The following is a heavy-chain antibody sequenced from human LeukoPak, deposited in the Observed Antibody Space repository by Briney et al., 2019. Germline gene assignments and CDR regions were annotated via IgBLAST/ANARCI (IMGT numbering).Heavy chain of an antibody. D-gene: IGHD1-26*01. CDR1: GFTFSNAW. CDR2: IKSKTDGGTT. J-gene: IGHJ4*02. CDR3: TTDLKVVSYDSRDLFDY. Sequence: GGSLRLSCAASGFTFSNAWMSWVRQAPGKGLEWVGRIKSKTDGGTTDYAAPVKGRFTISRDDSKNTLYLQMNSLKTEDTAGYYCTTDLKVVSYDSRDLFDYWGQGTLVTVSS. V-gene: IGHV3-15*01.